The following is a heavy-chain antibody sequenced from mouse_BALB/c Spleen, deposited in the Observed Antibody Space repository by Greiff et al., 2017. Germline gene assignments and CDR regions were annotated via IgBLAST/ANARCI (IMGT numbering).Heavy chain of an antibody. CDR2: IDPANGNT. CDR3: ASDGYYDAMDY. V-gene: IGHV14-3*02. Sequence: VQLQQSGAELVKPGASVKLSCTASGFNIKDTYMHWVKQRPEQGLEWIGRIDPANGNTKYDPKFQGKATITADTSSNTAYLQLSSLTSEDTAVYYCASDGYYDAMDYWGQGTSVTVSS. J-gene: IGHJ4*01. CDR1: GFNIKDTY. D-gene: IGHD2-3*01.